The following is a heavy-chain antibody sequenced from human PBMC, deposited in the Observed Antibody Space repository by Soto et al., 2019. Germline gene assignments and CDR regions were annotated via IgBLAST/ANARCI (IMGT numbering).Heavy chain of an antibody. J-gene: IGHJ4*02. CDR3: AGGYYFDY. V-gene: IGHV4-59*01. CDR2: IYYSGST. Sequence: SETLSLTCTVSGGSISNYFWSWIRQPPGKGLEWIGYIYYSGSTNYNPSLKSRVTISVDTSKNQFSLKLSSVTAADTAVYYCAGGYYFDYWGQGTLVTVSS. CDR1: GGSISNYF. D-gene: IGHD3-16*01.